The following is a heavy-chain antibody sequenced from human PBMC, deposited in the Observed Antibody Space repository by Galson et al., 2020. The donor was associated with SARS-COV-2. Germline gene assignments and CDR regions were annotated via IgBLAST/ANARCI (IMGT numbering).Heavy chain of an antibody. CDR3: ARREVDYKGRGVEH. J-gene: IGHJ1*01. V-gene: IGHV3-33*01. CDR2: IWFDGSNK. D-gene: IGHD4-4*01. Sequence: GESLKISCAASGFTFSSHAIHWVRQAPGKGLAWVAQIWFDGSNKYYPDSVRGRFTISRDNSKNTVSLQMNSLRAEDTAVDYCARREVDYKGRGVEHWGQGILVIVSA. CDR1: GFTFSSHA.